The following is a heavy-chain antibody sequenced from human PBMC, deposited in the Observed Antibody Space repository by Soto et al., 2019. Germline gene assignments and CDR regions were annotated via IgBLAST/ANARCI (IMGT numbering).Heavy chain of an antibody. D-gene: IGHD3-9*01. CDR1: GFTLSSYA. Sequence: QAGGSLRLSCAASGFTLSSYAMSWVRQAPGKGLEWVSAISGSGGSTYYADSVKGRFTISRDNSKNTLYLQMNSLRAEDTAVYYCAKEERYFDWLPPSDPWGQGTLVTVSS. CDR3: AKEERYFDWLPPSDP. J-gene: IGHJ5*02. V-gene: IGHV3-23*01. CDR2: ISGSGGST.